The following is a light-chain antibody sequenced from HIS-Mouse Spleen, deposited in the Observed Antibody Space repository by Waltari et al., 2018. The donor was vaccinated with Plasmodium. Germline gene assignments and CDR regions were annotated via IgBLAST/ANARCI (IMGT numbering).Light chain of an antibody. V-gene: IGKV1-5*03. CDR2: KAS. CDR1: QSISSW. Sequence: DIQMTQSPSTLSASVGDRVTITCRASQSISSWLAWYQQKPGKAPKLLSYKASSLESGVPSRFSGSGSGTECTLTISSLQPDDFATYSCQQYNSYSWTFGQGTKVEIK. CDR3: QQYNSYSWT. J-gene: IGKJ1*01.